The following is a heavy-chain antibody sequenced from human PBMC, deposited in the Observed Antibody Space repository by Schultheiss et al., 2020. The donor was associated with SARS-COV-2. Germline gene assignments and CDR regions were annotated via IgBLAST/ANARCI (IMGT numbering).Heavy chain of an antibody. CDR3: ASESGYYKYFQH. D-gene: IGHD3-3*01. J-gene: IGHJ1*01. V-gene: IGHV3-30*02. Sequence: GGSLRLSCAASGFTFSSYGMHWVRQAPGKGLEWVAFIRYDGSNKYYADSVKGRFTISRDNSKNTLYLQMNSLRAEDTAVYYCASESGYYKYFQHWGQGTLVTVSS. CDR1: GFTFSSYG. CDR2: IRYDGSNK.